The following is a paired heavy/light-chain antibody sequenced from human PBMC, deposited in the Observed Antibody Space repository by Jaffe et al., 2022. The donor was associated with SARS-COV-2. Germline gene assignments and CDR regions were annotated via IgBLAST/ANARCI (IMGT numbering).Light chain of an antibody. V-gene: IGLV7-43*01. Sequence: QTVVTQEPSLTVSPGGTVTLTCASSTGPVTSGYYPNWFQQKPGQAPRSLIYSTSNKHSWTPARFSGSLLGDKAALTLSGVQPEDEAEYYCLLYYGGARVFGGGTKLTVL. CDR3: LLYYGGARV. CDR2: STS. J-gene: IGLJ3*02. CDR1: TGPVTSGYY.
Heavy chain of an antibody. J-gene: IGHJ4*02. Sequence: QVQLVQSAAEVKKPGAPVKVSCKTSGYTFTSYYMHWVRQAPGQGLEWMGILNPSGGSTSYAEKFQGRVTMTRDTSTSTVYVELSSLRSEDTAVYYCARDSNSKSPLDYWGQGTLVTVSS. D-gene: IGHD6-13*01. CDR1: GYTFTSYY. V-gene: IGHV1-46*01. CDR2: LNPSGGST. CDR3: ARDSNSKSPLDY.